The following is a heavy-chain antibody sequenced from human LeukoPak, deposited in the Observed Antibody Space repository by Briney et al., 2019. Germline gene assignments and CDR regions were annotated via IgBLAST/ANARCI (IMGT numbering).Heavy chain of an antibody. V-gene: IGHV1-69*04. CDR2: IIPILGIA. D-gene: IGHD4-23*01. CDR3: ARGVGGNFPFDY. Sequence: SVKVSCNASGGTFSSYAISWVRQAPGQGLEWMGRIIPILGIANYAQKFQGRVTITADKSTSTAYMELSSLRSEDTAVYYCARGVGGNFPFDYWGQGTLVTVSS. CDR1: GGTFSSYA. J-gene: IGHJ4*02.